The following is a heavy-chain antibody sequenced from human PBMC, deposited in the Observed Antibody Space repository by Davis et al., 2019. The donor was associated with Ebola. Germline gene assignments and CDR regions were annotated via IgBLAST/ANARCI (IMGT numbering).Heavy chain of an antibody. D-gene: IGHD3-3*01. J-gene: IGHJ4*02. V-gene: IGHV3-7*01. CDR1: GFTFSSYW. CDR3: AREAYDFWSGEFDY. Sequence: PGGSLRLSCAASGFTFSSYWMSWVRQAPGKGLEWVANIKQDGSEKYYVDSVKGRFTISRDNAKNSLYLQMNSLRAEDTAVYYCAREAYDFWSGEFDYWGQGTLVTVSS. CDR2: IKQDGSEK.